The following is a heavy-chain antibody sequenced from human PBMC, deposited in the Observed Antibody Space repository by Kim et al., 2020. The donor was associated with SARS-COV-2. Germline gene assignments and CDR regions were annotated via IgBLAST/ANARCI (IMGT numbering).Heavy chain of an antibody. D-gene: IGHD6-19*01. V-gene: IGHV3-30*04. CDR3: ARDSVGTEWLVTGLHDY. CDR1: GFTFSSYA. Sequence: GGSLRLSCAASGFTFSSYAMHWVRQAPGKGLEWVAVISYDGSNKYYADSVKGRFTISRYNSKNTLYLQMNSLRAEDTAVYYCARDSVGTEWLVTGLHDY. CDR2: ISYDGSNK. J-gene: IGHJ4*01.